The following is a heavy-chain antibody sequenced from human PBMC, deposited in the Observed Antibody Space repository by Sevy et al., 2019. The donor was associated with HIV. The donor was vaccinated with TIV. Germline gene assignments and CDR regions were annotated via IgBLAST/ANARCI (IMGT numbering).Heavy chain of an antibody. D-gene: IGHD6-19*01. V-gene: IGHV3-7*01. J-gene: IGHJ1*01. CDR2: INQGGSQE. Sequence: GGSLRLSCAASGLTFSSYWMTWVRQAPGKGLEWVANINQGGSQEYYVDSVKGRFTKSRDNAKNSLYLQINSLRAEDTAVYYWATILPAGVPAEYFQHWGQGTLVTVSS. CDR1: GLTFSSYW. CDR3: ATILPAGVPAEYFQH.